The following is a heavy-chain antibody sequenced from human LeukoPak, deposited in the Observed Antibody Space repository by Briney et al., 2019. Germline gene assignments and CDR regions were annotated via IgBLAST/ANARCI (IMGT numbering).Heavy chain of an antibody. CDR2: IRGGGPST. J-gene: IGHJ4*02. V-gene: IGHV3-23*01. CDR3: AKLANLDSRQDF. D-gene: IGHD2-2*03. Sequence: GGSLRLSCAASGFTFSNYGMSWVRQAPGKGLEWVSGIRGGGPSTYYADSVKGRFIISRDNSKNTLYLQMNSLRAEDTALYYCAKLANLDSRQDFWGQGTLVTVSS. CDR1: GFTFSNYG.